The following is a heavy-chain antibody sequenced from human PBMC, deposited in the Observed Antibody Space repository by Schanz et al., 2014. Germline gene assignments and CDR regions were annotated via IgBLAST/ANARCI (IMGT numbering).Heavy chain of an antibody. J-gene: IGHJ4*02. CDR1: GGSIGRHY. CDR3: ARSEPLPTDDNTAYFLDY. Sequence: QMQLQGSGPGLVKPSDTLSLTCTVSGGSIGRHYWSWIRQPPGKGLEWIGYIHYSGNSNYNPSLKSRVTISLDTSKSQFSLKLTSVTAADTAVYYCARSEPLPTDDNTAYFLDYWGQGTLVTVSS. D-gene: IGHD3-22*01. CDR2: IHYSGNS. V-gene: IGHV4-59*07.